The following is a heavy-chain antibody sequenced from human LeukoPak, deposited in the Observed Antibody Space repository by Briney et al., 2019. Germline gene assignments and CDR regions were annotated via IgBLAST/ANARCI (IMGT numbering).Heavy chain of an antibody. CDR3: ARNDSSGYFDY. CDR2: VYQSGST. CDR1: DYSISSGKY. J-gene: IGHJ4*02. Sequence: SETLSLTCAVSDYSISSGKYWGWIRQPPGKGLEWIGSVYQSGSTHYSPSLKSRVTISVDTSKNQYSLKLRSVTAADTAVYYCARNDSSGYFDYWGQETLVTVSS. D-gene: IGHD3-22*01. V-gene: IGHV4-38-2*01.